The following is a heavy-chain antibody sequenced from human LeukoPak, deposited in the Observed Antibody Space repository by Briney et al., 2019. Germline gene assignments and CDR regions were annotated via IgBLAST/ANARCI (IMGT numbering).Heavy chain of an antibody. J-gene: IGHJ4*02. V-gene: IGHV3-53*01. D-gene: IGHD6-19*01. CDR2: IYSGGST. CDR3: ARSITVVGAYFEY. Sequence: PGGSLRLSCAASGFIVSNNYMNWVRQAPGKGLEWVSVIYSGGSTKYADSVKGRFTISRDNSENTLYLQMNSLRAEDTAVYYCARSITVVGAYFEYWGQGTLVSVSS. CDR1: GFIVSNNY.